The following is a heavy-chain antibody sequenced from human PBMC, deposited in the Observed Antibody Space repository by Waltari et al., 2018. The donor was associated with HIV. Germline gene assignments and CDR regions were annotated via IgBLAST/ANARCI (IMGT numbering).Heavy chain of an antibody. J-gene: IGHJ4*02. D-gene: IGHD1-26*01. CDR3: ASSGPLWEDRYYFDY. CDR1: GGSISSYY. Sequence: QVQLQESGPGLVKPSETLSLTCTVSGGSISSYYWSWIRQPPGKGLEWIGYIYYSGSTNYNPSLKSRVTISVDTSKNQFSLKLSSVTAADTAVYYCASSGPLWEDRYYFDYWGQGTLVTVSS. V-gene: IGHV4-59*01. CDR2: IYYSGST.